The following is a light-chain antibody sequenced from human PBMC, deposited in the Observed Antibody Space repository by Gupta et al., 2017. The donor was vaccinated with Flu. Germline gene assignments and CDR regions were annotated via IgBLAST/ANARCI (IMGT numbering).Light chain of an antibody. Sequence: GESVIVTCRASQDIGSWLAWCQLKPGKAPKVLIYAASSSESGVPSRFSGSGYGTDFTLSISSLQPEDFATYYCLQAHSFPLTFGGGTKVGMK. CDR3: LQAHSFPLT. CDR2: AAS. CDR1: QDIGSW. V-gene: IGKV1-12*01. J-gene: IGKJ4*01.